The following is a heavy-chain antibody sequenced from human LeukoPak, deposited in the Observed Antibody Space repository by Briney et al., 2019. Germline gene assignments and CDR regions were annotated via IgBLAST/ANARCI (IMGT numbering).Heavy chain of an antibody. D-gene: IGHD1-26*01. CDR1: GGSVSSSSYY. J-gene: IGHJ4*02. Sequence: PSETLFLTCTVSGGSVSSSSYYWGWIRQPPGKGLEWIGSIYYSGSTYYNPSLKSRVTISVDTSKNQFSLKLSSVTAADTAVYYCARHVVVGAIVDYWGQGTLVTVSS. CDR2: IYYSGST. V-gene: IGHV4-39*01. CDR3: ARHVVVGAIVDY.